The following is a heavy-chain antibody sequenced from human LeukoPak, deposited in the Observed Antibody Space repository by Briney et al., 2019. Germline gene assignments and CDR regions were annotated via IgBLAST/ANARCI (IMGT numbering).Heavy chain of an antibody. CDR3: AKGYGYSSSWTSNYYFYGLDV. J-gene: IGHJ6*02. D-gene: IGHD6-13*01. Sequence: PGGSLRLSCAASGFTFGSYAMSWVRQAPGKGLEWVSAISGSGGSTYYADSVKGRFTISRDNSKNTLYLQINSLRAEDTAVYYCAKGYGYSSSWTSNYYFYGLDVWGQGTTVTVSS. CDR2: ISGSGGST. CDR1: GFTFGSYA. V-gene: IGHV3-23*01.